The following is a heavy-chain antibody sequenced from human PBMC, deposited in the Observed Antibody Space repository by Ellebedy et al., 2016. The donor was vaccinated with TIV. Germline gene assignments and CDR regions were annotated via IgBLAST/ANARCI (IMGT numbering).Heavy chain of an antibody. Sequence: GESLKISCAVSGFTLSDYYINWVRQAPGKGLEWVGFIRSRDHGGTMEYAASVKGRFSISRDDSMNSLYLQMDSLKTEDTAVYYCTRFSHGKNWFDPWGQGTLVTVSS. V-gene: IGHV3-72*01. CDR1: GFTLSDYY. D-gene: IGHD4-17*01. CDR2: IRSRDHGGTM. J-gene: IGHJ5*02. CDR3: TRFSHGKNWFDP.